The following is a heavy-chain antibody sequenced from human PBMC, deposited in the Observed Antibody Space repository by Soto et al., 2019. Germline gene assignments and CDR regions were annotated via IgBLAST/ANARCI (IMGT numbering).Heavy chain of an antibody. CDR1: GYTFTSYG. D-gene: IGHD6-13*01. V-gene: IGHV1-18*01. CDR2: ISAYNGNT. J-gene: IGHJ5*02. Sequence: ASVKVSCKASGYTFTSYGISWVRQAPGQGLEWMGWISAYNGNTNYAQKLQGRVTMTTDTSTSTAYMELRSLRSDDTAVYYCAREYSSSWAPGPYNWFDPWGQGTLVTVSS. CDR3: AREYSSSWAPGPYNWFDP.